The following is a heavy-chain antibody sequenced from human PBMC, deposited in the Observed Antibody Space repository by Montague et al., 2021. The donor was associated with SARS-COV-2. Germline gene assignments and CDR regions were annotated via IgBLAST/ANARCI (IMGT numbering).Heavy chain of an antibody. CDR1: GGSISSDY. Sequence: SETLSLTCTVSGGSISSDYWTWIRQPPAKGLEWIGFVYYRGNTYYNPSLRGRVTISVATSSNHFSLTLSSVTAADTAIYYCARHYNHSSRVDTWGQGTLVTVSS. CDR2: VYYRGNT. D-gene: IGHD3-10*01. J-gene: IGHJ1*01. CDR3: ARHYNHSSRVDT. V-gene: IGHV4-59*08.